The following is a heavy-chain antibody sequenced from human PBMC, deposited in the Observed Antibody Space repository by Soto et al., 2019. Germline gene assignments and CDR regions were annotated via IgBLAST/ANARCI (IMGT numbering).Heavy chain of an antibody. CDR2: VYATGTT. J-gene: IGHJ5*02. V-gene: IGHV4-4*07. Sequence: SETLSLTCNVSGGSISKFYWAWIRKTAGNGLEWMGRVYATGTTDYNPSLRSRVAMSVDISKKTFSLRLRSVAGADSGVYYCVRDGSKSLRDWFDPWGQGILVTVSS. CDR1: GGSISKFY. CDR3: VRDGSKSLRDWFDP.